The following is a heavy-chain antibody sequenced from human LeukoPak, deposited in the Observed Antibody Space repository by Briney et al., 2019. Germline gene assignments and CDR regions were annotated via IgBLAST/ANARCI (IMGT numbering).Heavy chain of an antibody. CDR1: GFTFSSYA. CDR3: AKDPLRRDGYKFDY. D-gene: IGHD5-24*01. Sequence: PGRSLRLSCAASGFTFSSYAMSWVRQAPGKGLEWVSAISGSGGSTYYADSVKGRFTISRDNSKNTLYLQMNSLRAEDTAVYYCAKDPLRRDGYKFDYWGQGTLVTVSS. CDR2: ISGSGGST. J-gene: IGHJ4*02. V-gene: IGHV3-23*01.